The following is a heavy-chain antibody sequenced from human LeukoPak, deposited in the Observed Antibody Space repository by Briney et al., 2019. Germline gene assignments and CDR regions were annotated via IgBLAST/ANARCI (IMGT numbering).Heavy chain of an antibody. V-gene: IGHV4-30-4*01. J-gene: IGHJ5*02. D-gene: IGHD2-2*01. CDR1: GGSISSGDYY. CDR3: ASYKYCSSTSCSHSRWWFDP. Sequence: SQTLSLTCTVSGGSISSGDYYWSWTRQPPGKGLECIRYIYYSGSTYYNPSLKSRVTISVDTSKNQFSLKLSSVTAADTAVYYCASYKYCSSTSCSHSRWWFDPWGQGTLVTVSS. CDR2: IYYSGST.